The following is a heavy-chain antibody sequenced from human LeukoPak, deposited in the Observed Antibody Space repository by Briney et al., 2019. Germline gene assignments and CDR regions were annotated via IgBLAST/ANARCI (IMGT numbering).Heavy chain of an antibody. CDR3: ARSWGQGWFGELSSYFDY. J-gene: IGHJ4*02. CDR2: ISSSSSYI. V-gene: IGHV3-21*01. Sequence: GGSLRLSCAASGFTFSSYSMNWVRQAPGKGLEWVSSISSSSSYIYYADSVKGRFTISRDNAKNSLYLQMNSLRAEDTAVYYCARSWGQGWFGELSSYFDYWGRRTLVTVSS. D-gene: IGHD3-10*01. CDR1: GFTFSSYS.